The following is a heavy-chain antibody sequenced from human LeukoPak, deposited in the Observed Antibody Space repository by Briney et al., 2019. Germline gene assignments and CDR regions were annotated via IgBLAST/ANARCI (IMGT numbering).Heavy chain of an antibody. D-gene: IGHD3-22*01. CDR3: ARDRLGDYDHSGYYDK. CDR1: GFTFSDYY. CDR2: ICDSGRTI. J-gene: IGHJ4*02. V-gene: IGHV3-11*01. Sequence: GGSLRLSCAASGFTFSDYYMSWIRQAPGKGLQWISYICDSGRTIYYADSVKGRFTISRDNAKNSVYLQMNNLGAEDTAVYYCARDRLGDYDHSGYYDKWGQGTLVTVSS.